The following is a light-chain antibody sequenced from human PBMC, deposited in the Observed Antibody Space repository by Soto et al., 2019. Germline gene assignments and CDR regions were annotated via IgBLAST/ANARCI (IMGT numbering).Light chain of an antibody. V-gene: IGKV3-11*01. CDR1: QSVRTY. CDR2: EAS. CDR3: HQRYSWPHT. J-gene: IGKJ2*01. Sequence: EIVLTQSPATLSFSPGERATLSCRASQSVRTYLGWYQEKPGQPPRLLISEASNRATGIPARFSGSGSGTDFTLTISSLEPEDFAVYFCHQRYSWPHTFGQGTKLEI.